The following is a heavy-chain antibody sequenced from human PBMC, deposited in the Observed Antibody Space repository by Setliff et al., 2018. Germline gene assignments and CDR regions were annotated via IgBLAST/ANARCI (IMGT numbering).Heavy chain of an antibody. CDR1: GFSFSTFG. D-gene: IGHD1-26*01. Sequence: GASVKVSCKTSGFSFSTFGISWVRRAPGQGLEWIGWISPYNGDTKYAQKLQDRVSMTTDASTGTAYMELSSLTSDDTAVYYCARAHLPGSGSYFGFDYWGQGTLVTVSS. J-gene: IGHJ4*02. CDR3: ARAHLPGSGSYFGFDY. V-gene: IGHV1-18*01. CDR2: ISPYNGDT.